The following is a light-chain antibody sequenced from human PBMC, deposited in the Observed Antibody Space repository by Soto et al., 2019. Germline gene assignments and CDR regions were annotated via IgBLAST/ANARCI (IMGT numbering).Light chain of an antibody. V-gene: IGLV2-14*03. CDR1: SSDIGGYNY. J-gene: IGLJ2*01. CDR3: SSFTSRYTRR. Sequence: QSSLTQPASVSVSPGQSITISCTGTSSDIGGYNYVSWFQQHPGKAPKLMIYDVSNRPSGVSDRFSGSKSGNAASLAISGLQAEDEADYYCSSFTSRYTRRFGGGTKLTDL. CDR2: DVS.